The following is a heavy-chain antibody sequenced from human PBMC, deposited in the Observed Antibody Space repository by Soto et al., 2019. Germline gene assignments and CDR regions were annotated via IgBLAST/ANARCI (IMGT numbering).Heavy chain of an antibody. CDR3: ARRRDSDSSGYYFDYYYGMDV. Sequence: PGESLKISCKGSGYSFTSYWIGWVRQMPGKGLEWMGIIYPGDSDTRYSPSFQGQVTISADKSISTAYLQWSSLKASDTAMYYCARRRDSDSSGYYFDYYYGMDVWGQGTTVTVSS. D-gene: IGHD3-22*01. CDR1: GYSFTSYW. CDR2: IYPGDSDT. V-gene: IGHV5-51*01. J-gene: IGHJ6*02.